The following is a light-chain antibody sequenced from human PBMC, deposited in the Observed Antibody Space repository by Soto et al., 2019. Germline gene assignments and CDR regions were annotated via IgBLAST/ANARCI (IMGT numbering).Light chain of an antibody. CDR3: LQDFSFPRT. V-gene: IGKV1-6*01. J-gene: IGKJ4*01. CDR2: AAS. Sequence: IQMTQSPSTLSSSVGDRVTLTWRASQGIRSDVGWYKQKPGKAPTLLSYAASTLQSGVPSRFRGSGSGTDFTLTISSLKPEDFETYYCLQDFSFPRTFGGGTKVDIK. CDR1: QGIRSD.